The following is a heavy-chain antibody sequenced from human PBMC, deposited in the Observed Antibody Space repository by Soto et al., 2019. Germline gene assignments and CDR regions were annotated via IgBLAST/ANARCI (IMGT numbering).Heavy chain of an antibody. V-gene: IGHV1-69*02. J-gene: IGHJ6*02. D-gene: IGHD3-22*01. CDR1: GGTXSSYT. Sequence: GASVKVSCKASGGTXSSYTISWVRQAPGQGLEWMGRIIPILGIANYAQKFQGRVTITADKSTSTAYMELSSLRSEDTAVYYCASPYDSSGYYRGRFYYYGMDVWGQGTTVTVSS. CDR3: ASPYDSSGYYRGRFYYYGMDV. CDR2: IIPILGIA.